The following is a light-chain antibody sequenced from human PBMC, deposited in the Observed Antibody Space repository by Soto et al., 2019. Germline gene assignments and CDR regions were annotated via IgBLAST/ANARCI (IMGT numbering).Light chain of an antibody. J-gene: IGLJ1*01. CDR2: EVS. Sequence: QSALTQPPSASGSPGQSVTISCTGTSSDVGKYDYVSWFQHHPGKAPKLIIYEVSKRPSGVPDRFSGSKSGSTASLTVSGLQTEDEADYYCAAWDDSLTAHVFGVGTKV. CDR1: SSDVGKYDY. V-gene: IGLV2-8*01. CDR3: AAWDDSLTAHV.